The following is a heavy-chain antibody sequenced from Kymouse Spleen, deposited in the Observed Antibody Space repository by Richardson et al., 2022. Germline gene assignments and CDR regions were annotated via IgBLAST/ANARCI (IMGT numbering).Heavy chain of an antibody. CDR1: GGSFSGYY. V-gene: IGHV4-34*01. CDR2: INHSGST. J-gene: IGHJ4*02. Sequence: QVQLQQWGAGLLKPSETLSLTCAVYGGSFSGYYWSWIRQPPGKGLEWIGEINHSGSTNYNPSLKSRVTISVDTSKNQFSLKLSSVTAADTAVYYCARGDSSGWHYFDYWGQGTLVTVSS. CDR3: ARGDSSGWHYFDY. D-gene: IGHD6-19*01.